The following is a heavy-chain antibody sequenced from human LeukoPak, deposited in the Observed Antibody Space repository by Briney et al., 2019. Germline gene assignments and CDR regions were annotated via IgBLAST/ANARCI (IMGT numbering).Heavy chain of an antibody. CDR3: ARESHCSSTSCYLDY. Sequence: SVKVSCKASGGTFSSYAISWVRQAPGQGLEWMGGIIPIFGTANYAQKFQGGVTITADESTSTPYMELSSLRSEDTAVYYCARESHCSSTSCYLDYWGQGTLVTVSS. CDR1: GGTFSSYA. V-gene: IGHV1-69*01. J-gene: IGHJ4*02. CDR2: IIPIFGTA. D-gene: IGHD2-2*01.